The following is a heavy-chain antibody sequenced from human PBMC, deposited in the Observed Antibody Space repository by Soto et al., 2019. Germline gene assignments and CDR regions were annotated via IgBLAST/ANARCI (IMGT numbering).Heavy chain of an antibody. CDR2: FSGSGGNT. D-gene: IGHD3-10*01. CDR3: AKEDSSGTYYLYYFDY. J-gene: IGHJ4*02. Sequence: GGSLILSCAASGFTFSSYAMSWVRQAPGKGLEWVSSFSGSGGNTYYADSVKGRFTISRDSSKNTLYLQMNSLRAEDTAVYYCAKEDSSGTYYLYYFDYWGPATLVTVSS. CDR1: GFTFSSYA. V-gene: IGHV3-23*01.